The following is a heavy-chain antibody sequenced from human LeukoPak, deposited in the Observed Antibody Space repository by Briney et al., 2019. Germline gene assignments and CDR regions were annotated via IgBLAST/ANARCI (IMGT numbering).Heavy chain of an antibody. CDR3: VRATAVYYFDY. CDR2: ISSSGTTM. J-gene: IGHJ4*02. V-gene: IGHV3-11*01. CDR1: GFSFSDYH. Sequence: PGGSLRLSCAASGFSFSDYHMDWIRQAPGKGLEWVSHISSSGTTMYYADSVKGRFTISRDNSKNSLYLQMKSLRDEDTAVYYCVRATAVYYFDYWGQGTLVTVSS. D-gene: IGHD2-8*01.